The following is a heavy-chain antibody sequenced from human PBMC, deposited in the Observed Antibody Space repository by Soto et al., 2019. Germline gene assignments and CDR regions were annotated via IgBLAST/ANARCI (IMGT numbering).Heavy chain of an antibody. CDR1: GGSFSGYY. Sequence: SETLSLTCAVYGGSFSGYYWSWIRQPPGKGLEWVGEINHGGSTNYNPSLKSRVTMSVDTSKNQFSLKLSSVTAADTAVYYCARTYYYDIKDYWGQGTLVTVSS. J-gene: IGHJ4*02. CDR2: INHGGST. V-gene: IGHV4-34*01. CDR3: ARTYYYDIKDY. D-gene: IGHD3-22*01.